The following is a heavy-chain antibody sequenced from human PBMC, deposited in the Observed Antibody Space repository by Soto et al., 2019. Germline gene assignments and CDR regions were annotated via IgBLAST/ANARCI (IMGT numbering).Heavy chain of an antibody. D-gene: IGHD2-8*01. CDR1: GYTFTSYY. V-gene: IGHV1-46*01. J-gene: IGHJ6*02. Sequence: QVQLVQSGAEVKKPGASVKVSCKASGYTFTSYYMHWVRQAPGQGLEWMGIINPSGGSTSYAQKFQGRVTMTRDTATSTVYMELISLRSEDTVVYYCASEEGRHCTNGVCYPYYYGMDVWGQGTTVTVSS. CDR2: INPSGGST. CDR3: ASEEGRHCTNGVCYPYYYGMDV.